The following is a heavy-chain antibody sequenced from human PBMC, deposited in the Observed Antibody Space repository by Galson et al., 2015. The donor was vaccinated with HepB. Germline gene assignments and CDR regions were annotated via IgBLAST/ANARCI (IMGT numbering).Heavy chain of an antibody. V-gene: IGHV1-24*01. CDR1: DYTINELS. J-gene: IGHJ3*02. CDR3: ATRGGSLTVSGVIMITKHQDHHAFHN. Sequence: SVKVSCKVSDYTINELSMHWVRQAPGKGLEWMGGVDPENGETIYAQKFQGRVTMTEDTSTDTAYMELRSLTAEDTAVYYCATRGGSLTVSGVIMITKHQDHHAFHNWGQGTVVTVSA. D-gene: IGHD3-3*01. CDR2: VDPENGET.